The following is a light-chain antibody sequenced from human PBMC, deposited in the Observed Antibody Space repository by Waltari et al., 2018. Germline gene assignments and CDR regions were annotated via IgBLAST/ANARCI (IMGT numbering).Light chain of an antibody. V-gene: IGKV3-11*01. J-gene: IGKJ2*01. CDR2: DAP. CDR1: QSVDTF. CDR3: QQRGDWPYT. Sequence: ELVLSQSPTSLSLSPGEGAALSCRASQSVDTFLAWYQQKPGQAPRLLIYDAPNRAAGIPARFHGSGSETDFTLVISNLEPEDFGLYYCQQRGDWPYTFGQGTKLEIK.